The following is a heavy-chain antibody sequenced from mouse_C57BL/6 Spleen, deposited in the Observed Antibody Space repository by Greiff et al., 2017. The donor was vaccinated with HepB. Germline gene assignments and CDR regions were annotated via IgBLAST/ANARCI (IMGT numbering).Heavy chain of an antibody. J-gene: IGHJ3*01. CDR2: INPNNGGT. D-gene: IGHD2-3*01. V-gene: IGHV1-18*01. Sequence: EVQRVESGPELVKPGASVKIPCKASGYTFTDYNMDWVKQSHGKSLEWIGDINPNNGGTIYNQKFKGKATLTVDKSSSTAYMELRSLTSEDTAVYYCARLGDGYSWFAYWGQGTLVTVSA. CDR1: GYTFTDYN. CDR3: ARLGDGYSWFAY.